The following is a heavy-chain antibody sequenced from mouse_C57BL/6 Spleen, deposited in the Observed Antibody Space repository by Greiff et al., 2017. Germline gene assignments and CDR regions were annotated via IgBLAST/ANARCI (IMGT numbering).Heavy chain of an antibody. Sequence: VKLMASGAELVKPGASVKISCKASGYAFSSYWMNWVKQRPGKGLEWIGQIYPGDGDTNYNGKFKGKATLTAAKSSSTAYMQLSSLTSEDSAVYFCAKGYDGNYLDYWGQGTTLTVSS. CDR1: GYAFSSYW. D-gene: IGHD2-3*01. J-gene: IGHJ2*01. CDR2: IYPGDGDT. CDR3: AKGYDGNYLDY. V-gene: IGHV1-80*01.